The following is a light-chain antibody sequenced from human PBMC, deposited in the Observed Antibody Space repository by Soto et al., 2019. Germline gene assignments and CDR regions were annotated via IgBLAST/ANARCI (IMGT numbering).Light chain of an antibody. J-gene: IGKJ5*01. CDR2: GAS. CDR1: QSVTTK. Sequence: ENMLTQSPDTLSLSPGERATLSCRASQSVTTKLAWYQHKPGQAPRLLISGASSRASGVPDRFSGSGSETDFTLIISRLQPEDFALYYCQQYGGSPITFGQGTRLEIK. V-gene: IGKV3-20*01. CDR3: QQYGGSPIT.